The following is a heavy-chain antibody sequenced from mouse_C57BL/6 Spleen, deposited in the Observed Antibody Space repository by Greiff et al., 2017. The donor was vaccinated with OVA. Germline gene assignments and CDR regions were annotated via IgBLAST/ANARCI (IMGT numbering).Heavy chain of an antibody. Sequence: VQLQQPGAELVKPGASVKLSCKASGYTFTSYWMHWVKQRPGQGLEWIGMIHPNSGSTNYNEKFKSKATLTVDKSSSTAYLQLSSLTAEDSGVYDCARGDYGSSGGYFDVWGTGTTVTVSS. D-gene: IGHD1-1*01. CDR2: IHPNSGST. J-gene: IGHJ1*03. CDR1: GYTFTSYW. V-gene: IGHV1-64*01. CDR3: ARGDYGSSGGYFDV.